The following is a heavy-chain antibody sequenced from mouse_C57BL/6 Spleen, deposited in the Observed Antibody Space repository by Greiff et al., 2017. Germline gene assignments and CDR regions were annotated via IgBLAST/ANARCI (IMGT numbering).Heavy chain of an antibody. CDR3: ARWGYYGSSYEDYDAMDY. D-gene: IGHD1-1*01. Sequence: EVQLQQSGPELVKPGASVKISCKASGYSFTGYYMNWVKQSPEKSLEWIGEINPSTGGTTYNQKFKAKATLTVDKSSSTAYMQLKSLTSEDSAVYYCARWGYYGSSYEDYDAMDYWGQGTSVTVSS. CDR1: GYSFTGYY. V-gene: IGHV1-42*01. CDR2: INPSTGGT. J-gene: IGHJ4*01.